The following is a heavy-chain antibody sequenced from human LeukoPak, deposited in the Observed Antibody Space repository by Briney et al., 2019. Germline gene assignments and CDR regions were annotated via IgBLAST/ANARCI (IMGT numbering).Heavy chain of an antibody. D-gene: IGHD5-18*01. J-gene: IGHJ6*02. CDR1: GFIFGDHA. CDR2: ARSEAYGGTT. Sequence: PGGSLRLSCTASGFIFGDHAMSWVRQAPGKGLEWVGFARSEAYGGTTEYAASVKDRFTISRDDSKSIAYLQMNSLKTEDTAVYYCTRGPIHVWIHNAMDVWGQGTTVFVSS. V-gene: IGHV3-49*04. CDR3: TRGPIHVWIHNAMDV.